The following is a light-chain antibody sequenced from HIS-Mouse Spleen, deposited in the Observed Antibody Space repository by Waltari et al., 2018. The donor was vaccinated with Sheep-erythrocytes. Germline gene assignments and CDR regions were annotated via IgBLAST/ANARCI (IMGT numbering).Light chain of an antibody. Sequence: QSALTQPASVSGSPGQSITISCTGTSSDVGGYNYVSWYQQHPGKAPKLMIYEVSNRPSGVSKRFSGSKSGKTASLTISGLQAEDEADYYCSSYTSSSTLVFGGGTKLTVL. J-gene: IGLJ2*01. CDR2: EVS. CDR3: SSYTSSSTLV. CDR1: SSDVGGYNY. V-gene: IGLV2-14*01.